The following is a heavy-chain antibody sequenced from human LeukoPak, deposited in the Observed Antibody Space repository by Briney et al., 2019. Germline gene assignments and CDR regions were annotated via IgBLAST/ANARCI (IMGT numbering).Heavy chain of an antibody. CDR1: GDSIGSYY. CDR2: IYDSGSP. D-gene: IGHD2/OR15-2a*01. CDR3: ARDFFAKSASFVAFDI. J-gene: IGHJ3*02. V-gene: IGHV4-59*01. Sequence: PSETLSLTCTVSGDSIGSYYWNWIRQPPGKGLEWIGNIYDSGSPNYNPSLMSRVTISLDTSKNQFSLKLNSVTAADTAVYYCARDFFAKSASFVAFDIWGPGTMVTVSS.